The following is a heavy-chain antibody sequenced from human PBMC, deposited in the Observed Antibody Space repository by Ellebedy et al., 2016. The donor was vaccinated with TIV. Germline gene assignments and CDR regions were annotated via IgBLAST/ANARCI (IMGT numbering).Heavy chain of an antibody. CDR2: MNSDGRGT. J-gene: IGHJ4*02. D-gene: IGHD4-17*01. V-gene: IGHV3-74*01. CDR3: ASLRNDYGDYVGY. Sequence: GESLKISCKVSGFTFSNYWMHWVRQAPGKGLVWVSRMNSDGRGTIYADSVKGRFTMSRDNAKNTLFLQMNSLRAEDSAVYYCASLRNDYGDYVGYWGQGTLVTVSS. CDR1: GFTFSNYW.